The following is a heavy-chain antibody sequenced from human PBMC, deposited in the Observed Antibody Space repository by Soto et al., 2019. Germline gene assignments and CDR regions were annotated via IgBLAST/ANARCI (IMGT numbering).Heavy chain of an antibody. CDR1: GFTFSSYA. J-gene: IGHJ6*02. V-gene: IGHV3-30-3*01. D-gene: IGHD2-21*02. Sequence: QVQLVESGGGVVQPGRSLRLSCAASGFTFSSYAMHWVRQAPGKGLEWVSIISYDGSNKYYADSVEGRFTISRDNSKNTMYLQMNSPRAEDTAVYYCASLVTAIRSFGGDVWGQGTTVTVSS. CDR3: ASLVTAIRSFGGDV. CDR2: ISYDGSNK.